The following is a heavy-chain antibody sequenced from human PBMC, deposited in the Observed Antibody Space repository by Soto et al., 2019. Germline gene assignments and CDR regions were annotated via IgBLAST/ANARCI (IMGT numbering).Heavy chain of an antibody. D-gene: IGHD3-10*01. CDR1: GGPIKTGEYY. CDR3: ARAGFSYGHLLF. CDR2: VFYSGAT. V-gene: IGHV4-30-4*01. Sequence: PSETLSLTCNVSGGPIKTGEYYWYWIRQPPGKGLEWIGYVFYSGATNYSPSLKSRAAISMDTSKNQFSLSLTSVTAADTAVYYCARAGFSYGHLLFWGQGIRVT. J-gene: IGHJ4*02.